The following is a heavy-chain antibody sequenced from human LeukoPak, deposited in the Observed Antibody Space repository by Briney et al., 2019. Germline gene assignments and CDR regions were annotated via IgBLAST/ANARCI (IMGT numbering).Heavy chain of an antibody. Sequence: PGGSLRLSCAASGFTFSSYSMNWVRQAPGKGLEWVSSISSSGSYIYYADSVKGRFTISRDNAKNSLYLQMNSLRAEDTAVYYCARGGVVTVATDYWGQGTLVTVSS. CDR1: GFTFSSYS. J-gene: IGHJ4*02. D-gene: IGHD3-3*01. V-gene: IGHV3-21*01. CDR2: ISSSGSYI. CDR3: ARGGVVTVATDY.